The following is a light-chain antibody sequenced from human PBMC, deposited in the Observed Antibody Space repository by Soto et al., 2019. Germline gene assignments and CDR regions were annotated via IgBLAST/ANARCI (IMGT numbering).Light chain of an antibody. CDR3: CSYGGSSTFPYV. V-gene: IGLV2-23*02. Sequence: QSSLAQPDSVSGSPDPAIKINRPGPRRAVGSYNLVSWYQQHPGKAPKLIIYEVTERPSMISNRFSGSKFDNTASLTITGLLPEDEADYYCCSYGGSSTFPYVFGTGIKV. CDR1: RRAVGSYNL. J-gene: IGLJ1*01. CDR2: EVT.